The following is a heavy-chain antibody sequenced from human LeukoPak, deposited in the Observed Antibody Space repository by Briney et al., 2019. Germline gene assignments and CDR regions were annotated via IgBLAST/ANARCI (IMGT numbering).Heavy chain of an antibody. Sequence: PGGSLRLSCAASGFTGSSKYMSWVRQAPGKGLEWVSVIYSGGSTYYADSVKGRFTISRDNSKNTLYLQMNSLRAEATAVYYCARDGHCYGGSCFSDYWGQGTLVTVSS. CDR2: IYSGGST. V-gene: IGHV3-66*01. CDR3: ARDGHCYGGSCFSDY. CDR1: GFTGSSKY. D-gene: IGHD2-15*01. J-gene: IGHJ4*02.